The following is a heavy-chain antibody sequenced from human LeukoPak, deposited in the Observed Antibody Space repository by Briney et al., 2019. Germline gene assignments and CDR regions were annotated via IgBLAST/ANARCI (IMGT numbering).Heavy chain of an antibody. CDR1: GFTFSSYA. CDR2: ISYDGSNK. J-gene: IGHJ4*02. D-gene: IGHD4-17*01. Sequence: GGSLRLSCAASGFTFSSYAMHWVRQAPGKGLEWVAVISYDGSNKYYADSVKGRFTISRDNSKNTLYLQMNSLRAEDTAVYYCARDPPSPLYGDYAWGYFDYWGQGTLVTVSS. CDR3: ARDPPSPLYGDYAWGYFDY. V-gene: IGHV3-30-3*01.